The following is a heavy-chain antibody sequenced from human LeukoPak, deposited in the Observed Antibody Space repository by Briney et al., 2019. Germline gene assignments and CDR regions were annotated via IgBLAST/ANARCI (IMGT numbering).Heavy chain of an antibody. V-gene: IGHV3-21*01. CDR3: ARPPIVATIDAFDI. Sequence: GGSLRLSCAASGFTFSNYNMNWVRQAPGKGLEWVSSISTSSSYIYYADSVKGRFTLSRDNAKNSLYLQMNSLRAEDTAVYYCARPPIVATIDAFDIWGQGTMVTVSS. J-gene: IGHJ3*02. D-gene: IGHD5-12*01. CDR1: GFTFSNYN. CDR2: ISTSSSYI.